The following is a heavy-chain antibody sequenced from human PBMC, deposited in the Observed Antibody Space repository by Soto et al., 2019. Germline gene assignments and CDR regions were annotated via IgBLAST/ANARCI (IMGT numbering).Heavy chain of an antibody. Sequence: ASVKVSCKAFGYTFNAFYMHWVRQAPGQGLEWMGVINPSGDGTNYAQKFQGWVTMTRDTSISTAYMELSRLRSDDTAVYYCAREGYCSSTSCYTNQYYYYGMDVWGQGTTVTVSS. V-gene: IGHV1-2*04. CDR3: AREGYCSSTSCYTNQYYYYGMDV. CDR2: INPSGDGT. D-gene: IGHD2-2*02. CDR1: GYTFNAFY. J-gene: IGHJ6*02.